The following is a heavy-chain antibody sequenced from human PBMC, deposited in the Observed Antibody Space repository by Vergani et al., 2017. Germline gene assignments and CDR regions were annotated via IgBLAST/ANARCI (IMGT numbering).Heavy chain of an antibody. Sequence: EVQLVQSGAEVKKPGESLKISCKGSGYSFTSYWLGWVRQMPGKGLEWMGIIYPGDSDTRYSPAFQGQVTIPADKSISTAYLQWSSLKASDTAMYYCASTTHTAGPSYYFDYWGQGTLVTVSS. J-gene: IGHJ4*02. CDR2: IYPGDSDT. D-gene: IGHD6-13*01. CDR1: GYSFTSYW. CDR3: ASTTHTAGPSYYFDY. V-gene: IGHV5-51*01.